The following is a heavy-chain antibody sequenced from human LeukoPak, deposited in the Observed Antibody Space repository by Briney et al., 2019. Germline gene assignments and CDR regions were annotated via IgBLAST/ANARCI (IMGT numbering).Heavy chain of an antibody. J-gene: IGHJ4*02. CDR1: GFTFSSYW. D-gene: IGHD6-19*01. Sequence: GGSLRLSCAASGFTFSSYWMSWVRQAPGKGLEWEANIKQDGSEKYYVDSVKGRFTISRDNAKNSLYLQMNSLRAEDTAVYYCARDRYSSGWYHEDYWGQGTLVTVSS. V-gene: IGHV3-7*03. CDR2: IKQDGSEK. CDR3: ARDRYSSGWYHEDY.